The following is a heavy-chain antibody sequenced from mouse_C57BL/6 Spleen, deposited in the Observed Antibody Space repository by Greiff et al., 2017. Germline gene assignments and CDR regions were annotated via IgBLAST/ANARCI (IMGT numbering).Heavy chain of an antibody. CDR3: ARSYYYGSSYWYFDV. CDR2: IRNKANGYTT. J-gene: IGHJ1*03. Sequence: EVQLQESGGGLVQPGGSLSLSCAASGFTFTDYYMSWVRQPPGKALEWLGFIRNKANGYTTEYSASVKGRFTISRDNSQSILYLQMNALRAEDSATYYCARSYYYGSSYWYFDVWGTGTTVTVSS. CDR1: GFTFTDYY. D-gene: IGHD1-1*01. V-gene: IGHV7-3*01.